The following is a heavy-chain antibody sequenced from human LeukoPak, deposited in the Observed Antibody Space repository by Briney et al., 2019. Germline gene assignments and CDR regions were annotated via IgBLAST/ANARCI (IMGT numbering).Heavy chain of an antibody. V-gene: IGHV1-46*01. CDR2: INPSGGST. D-gene: IGHD3-3*01. CDR3: ARESITTSDEEGWFDP. J-gene: IGHJ5*02. CDR1: GYTFTGYY. Sequence: ASVKVSCKASGYTFTGYYMHWVRQAPGQGLEWMGIINPSGGSTSYAQKFQGRVTMTRDTSTSTVYMELSSLRSEDTAVYYCARESITTSDEEGWFDPWGQGTLVTVSS.